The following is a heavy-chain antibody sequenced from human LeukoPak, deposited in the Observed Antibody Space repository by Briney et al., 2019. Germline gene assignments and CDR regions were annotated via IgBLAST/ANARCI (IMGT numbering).Heavy chain of an antibody. V-gene: IGHV4-31*03. Sequence: SQTLSLTCTVSGGSISSGGYYWSWIRQHPGKGLEWIGYIYYSGSTYYNPSLKSRVTISVDTSKNQFSLKLSSVTAADTAVYYCARGMSTGPSAYYFDYWGQGTLVTVSS. J-gene: IGHJ4*02. D-gene: IGHD5/OR15-5a*01. CDR1: GGSISSGGYY. CDR2: IYYSGST. CDR3: ARGMSTGPSAYYFDY.